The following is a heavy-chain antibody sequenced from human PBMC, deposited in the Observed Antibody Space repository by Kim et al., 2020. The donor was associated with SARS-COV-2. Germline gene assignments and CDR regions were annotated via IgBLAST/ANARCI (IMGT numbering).Heavy chain of an antibody. V-gene: IGHV1-69*04. Sequence: SVKVSCKASGGTFSSYAISWVRQAPGQGLEWMGRIIPILGIANYAQKFQGRVTITADKSTSTAYMELSSLRSEDTAVYYCASGGFGELLSFDPWGQGTLVTVSS. J-gene: IGHJ5*02. CDR1: GGTFSSYA. CDR2: IIPILGIA. D-gene: IGHD3-10*01. CDR3: ASGGFGELLSFDP.